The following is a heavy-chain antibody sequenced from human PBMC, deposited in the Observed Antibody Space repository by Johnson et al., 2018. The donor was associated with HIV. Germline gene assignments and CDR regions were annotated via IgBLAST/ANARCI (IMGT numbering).Heavy chain of an antibody. CDR1: GFIFSDYY. CDR3: AREEGNYILTRGDAFDI. CDR2: ISSSGRTL. J-gene: IGHJ3*02. D-gene: IGHD3-9*01. V-gene: IGHV3-11*04. Sequence: QVQLVESGGGLVKPGGSLRLSCAASGFIFSDYYMSWIRQAPGKRLERVSYISSSGRTLDYADSVKGRFTISRVNAKNSLYLQMNSLRAEDTAVYYCAREEGNYILTRGDAFDIWGQGTMVTVSS.